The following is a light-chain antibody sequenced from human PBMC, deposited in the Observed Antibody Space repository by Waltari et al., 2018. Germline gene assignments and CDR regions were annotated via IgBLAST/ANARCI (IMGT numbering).Light chain of an antibody. J-gene: IGKJ1*01. CDR1: LSVLYSSNNKSY. V-gene: IGKV4-1*01. CDR3: QQYYATPWT. Sequence: DIVMTQSTDYLAVSLGERATINCKSSLSVLYSSNNKSYLSWFQQKPGQPPKLLFYWASTRESGVPDRFSGSGSGTDFTLTISSLQAEDVAVYYCQQYYATPWTFGQGTMVEIK. CDR2: WAS.